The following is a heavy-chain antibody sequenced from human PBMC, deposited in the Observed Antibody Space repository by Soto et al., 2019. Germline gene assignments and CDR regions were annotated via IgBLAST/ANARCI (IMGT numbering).Heavy chain of an antibody. J-gene: IGHJ6*02. CDR1: GGTLSTNA. CDR3: ARGGFVAGLYNAMHA. V-gene: IGHV1-69*06. D-gene: IGHD6-19*01. Sequence: QVQQVQSGAEVKKAGSSVKVSCKASGGTLSTNAISWVRQAPGQGLEWMGAIIPMFGSPKYAQKFQGRVTITADNPTSTTYMEMIRLTSADTAVYYCARGGFVAGLYNAMHAWGQGTTVAVSS. CDR2: IIPMFGSP.